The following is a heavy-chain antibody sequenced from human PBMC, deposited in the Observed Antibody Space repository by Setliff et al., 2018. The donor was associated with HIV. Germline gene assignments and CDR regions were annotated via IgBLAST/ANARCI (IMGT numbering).Heavy chain of an antibody. CDR2: IYARGST. J-gene: IGHJ4*02. V-gene: IGHV4-38-2*02. Sequence: SETLSLTCAVSGYAISSGYYWGWIRRPPGKGLEWIGSIYARGSTYYNPSLKSRVTISVDTSKNQFYLKLSSVTAADTAVYYCARELLRSWDGSENSYKPYYFDYWGQGTLVTVSS. CDR1: GYAISSGYY. D-gene: IGHD3-10*01. CDR3: ARELLRSWDGSENSYKPYYFDY.